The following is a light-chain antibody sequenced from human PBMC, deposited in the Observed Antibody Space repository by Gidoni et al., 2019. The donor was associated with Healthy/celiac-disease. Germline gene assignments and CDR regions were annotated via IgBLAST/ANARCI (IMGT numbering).Light chain of an antibody. Sequence: DIQMTQSPSSLSASVGDRVTITCRASQSISSYLNWYQQKPGEAPRLLVYAASNFQSGVPSRFSGSGSGTDFTLTISRLQPEDFATYYCQQTYITPRTFGQGTKVAIK. CDR1: QSISSY. V-gene: IGKV1-39*01. J-gene: IGKJ1*01. CDR2: AAS. CDR3: QQTYITPRT.